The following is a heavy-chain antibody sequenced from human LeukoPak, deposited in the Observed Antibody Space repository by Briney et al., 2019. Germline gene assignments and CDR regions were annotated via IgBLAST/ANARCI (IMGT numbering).Heavy chain of an antibody. J-gene: IGHJ3*02. CDR3: ARDKLLLEWLRHDAFDI. CDR2: ISSSSSYI. V-gene: IGHV3-21*01. D-gene: IGHD3-3*01. CDR1: GFTFSSYS. Sequence: GGSLRLSCAASGFTFSSYSMNWVRQAPGKGLEWVSSISSSSSYIYYADSVKGRFTISRDNAKNSLYLQMNSLRAEDTAVYYCARDKLLLEWLRHDAFDIWGQGTMVTVSS.